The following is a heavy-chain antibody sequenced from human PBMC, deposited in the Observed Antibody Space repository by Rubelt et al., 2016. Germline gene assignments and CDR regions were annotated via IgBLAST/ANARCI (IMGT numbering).Heavy chain of an antibody. Sequence: QVQLQESGPGLVKPSVILSLTCTVSGGSISSYYWSWIRQPPGKGLEWIGYIYYSGSTNYNPSLKSRVTISVDTSKIQFSLKLSSVTAADTAVYYCARVTVTTRGMDVWGQGTTVTVSS. CDR2: IYYSGST. V-gene: IGHV4-59*12. J-gene: IGHJ6*02. CDR1: GGSISSYY. CDR3: ARVTVTTRGMDV. D-gene: IGHD4-17*01.